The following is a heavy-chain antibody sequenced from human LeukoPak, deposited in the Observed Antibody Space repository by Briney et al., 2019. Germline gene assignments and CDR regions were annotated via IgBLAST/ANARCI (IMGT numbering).Heavy chain of an antibody. D-gene: IGHD6-13*01. Sequence: SETLSLTCTVSGGSISSGSYYWSWIRQPAGKGLEWIGRIYTSGSTNYNPSLKSRVTISVDTSKNQFSLKLSSVTAADTAVYYCARVAAAGTKDAFDIWGQGTMVTVSS. V-gene: IGHV4-61*02. J-gene: IGHJ3*02. CDR3: ARVAAAGTKDAFDI. CDR2: IYTSGST. CDR1: GGSISSGSYY.